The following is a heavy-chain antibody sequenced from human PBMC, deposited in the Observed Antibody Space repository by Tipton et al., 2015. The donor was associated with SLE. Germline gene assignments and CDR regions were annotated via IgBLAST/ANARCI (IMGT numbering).Heavy chain of an antibody. D-gene: IGHD2-15*01. J-gene: IGHJ4*02. CDR2: ISAYSGNT. CDR1: GYTFTSYG. V-gene: IGHV1-18*01. CDR3: ARASYCSGGSCYPHYFDY. Sequence: QSGAEVKKPGASVKVSCKASGYTFTSYGISWVRQAPGQGLEWMGWISAYSGNTNYAQKLQGRVTMTTDTSTSTAYMELRSLRSDDTAVYYCARASYCSGGSCYPHYFDYWGQGTLVTVSS.